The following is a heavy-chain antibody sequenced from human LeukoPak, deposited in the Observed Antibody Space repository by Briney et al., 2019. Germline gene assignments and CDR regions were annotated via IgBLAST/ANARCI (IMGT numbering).Heavy chain of an antibody. CDR3: ARVVPAAYFDY. V-gene: IGHV1-69*06. CDR2: IIPTFGTA. D-gene: IGHD2-2*01. Sequence: SVKVSCKASGGTFSSYAISWVRQAPGQGLEWMGGIIPTFGTANYAQKFQGRVTITADKSTSTAYMELSSLRSEDTAVYYCARVVPAAYFDYWGQGTLVTVSS. CDR1: GGTFSSYA. J-gene: IGHJ4*02.